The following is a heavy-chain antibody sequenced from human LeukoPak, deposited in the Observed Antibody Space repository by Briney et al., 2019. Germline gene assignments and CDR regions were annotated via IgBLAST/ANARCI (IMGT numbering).Heavy chain of an antibody. CDR1: GLTFSDHA. CDR3: ANWGAGTKGLY. V-gene: IGHV3-23*01. CDR2: ISGSSGNT. Sequence: PGGSLRLSCAASGLTFSDHAMGWVRQAPGKGLEWVSSISGSSGNTYYADSVKGRYSISRDNSKNTVFLQNNRLRAEDTAIYYCANWGAGTKGLYWGQGTLVTVSS. D-gene: IGHD1-1*01. J-gene: IGHJ4*02.